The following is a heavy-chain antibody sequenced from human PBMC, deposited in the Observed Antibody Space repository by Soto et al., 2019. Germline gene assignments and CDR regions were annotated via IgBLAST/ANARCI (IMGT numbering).Heavy chain of an antibody. D-gene: IGHD2-2*01. CDR1: GGSFSGYY. CDR2: INHSGST. J-gene: IGHJ3*02. Sequence: QVQLQQWGAGLLKPSETLSLTCAVYGGSFSGYYWSWIRQPPGKGLEWIGEINHSGSTNYNPSLKGRVTISVDTSTHQFSLKLSSVTAADTAVYYCARGIVVVPAASNDAFDIWGQGTMVTVSS. V-gene: IGHV4-34*01. CDR3: ARGIVVVPAASNDAFDI.